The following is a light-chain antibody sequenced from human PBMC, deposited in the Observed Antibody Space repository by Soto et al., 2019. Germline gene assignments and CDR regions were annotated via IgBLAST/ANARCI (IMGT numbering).Light chain of an antibody. Sequence: EIVLTQSPGTLSLSPGERATLSCRASQSVDRTSLTRYQQKPGQAPRLLIYGASGRATGIPDRFSGSGSGTDFTLTISRLEPEDFAVYFCQYYDSFRTFGQGTKVEIK. CDR2: GAS. J-gene: IGKJ1*01. CDR1: QSVDRTS. V-gene: IGKV3-20*01. CDR3: QYYDSFRT.